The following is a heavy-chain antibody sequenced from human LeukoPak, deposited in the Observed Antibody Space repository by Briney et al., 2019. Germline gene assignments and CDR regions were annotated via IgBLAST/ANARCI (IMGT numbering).Heavy chain of an antibody. CDR2: IYYSGST. D-gene: IGHD2-8*01. V-gene: IGHV4-59*01. Sequence: SETLSLTCTVFGGSISSYYWSWIRQPPGKGLEWIGYIYYSGSTNYNPSLKSRVTISVDTSKNQFSLKLSSVTAADTAVYYCARDGVGANWFDPWGQGTLVTVSS. CDR1: GGSISSYY. J-gene: IGHJ5*02. CDR3: ARDGVGANWFDP.